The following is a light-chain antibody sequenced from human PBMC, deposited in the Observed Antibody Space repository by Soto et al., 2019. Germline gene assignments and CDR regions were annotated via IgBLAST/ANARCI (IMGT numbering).Light chain of an antibody. Sequence: DIQMTQSPSSLSASVGYTVTITCHTSQTITRYLNWYQHKPGKAPKLLISAISQLRGGVPSRFSGSGSGTDFTLTINSLQPEDFATYYCQQSAALPLTFGGGTKVEIK. V-gene: IGKV1-39*01. CDR3: QQSAALPLT. CDR1: QTITRY. CDR2: AIS. J-gene: IGKJ4*01.